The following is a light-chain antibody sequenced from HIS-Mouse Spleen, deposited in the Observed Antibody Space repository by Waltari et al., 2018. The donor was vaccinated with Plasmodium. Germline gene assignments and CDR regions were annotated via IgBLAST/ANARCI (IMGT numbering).Light chain of an antibody. J-gene: IGLJ3*02. V-gene: IGLV3-21*03. Sequence: SYVLTQPPSVSVAPGKTARITCGGNNLGRKRVHWYQQKPGQAPVLVVYDDSDRPSGIPERFSGSNSGNTATLTISRVEAGDEADYYCQVWDSSSDHPVFGGGTKLTVL. CDR2: DDS. CDR1: NLGRKR. CDR3: QVWDSSSDHPV.